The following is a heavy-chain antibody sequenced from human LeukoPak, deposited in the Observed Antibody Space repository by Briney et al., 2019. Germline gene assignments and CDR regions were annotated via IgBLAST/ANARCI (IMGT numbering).Heavy chain of an antibody. CDR1: GFDFSINA. Sequence: PGGSLRLSCAASGFDFSINATHWVRQAPGKGLECVSLISYDGSKEYYADSVKGRFTISRDNSKITLHLQMNSLRPEDAAVYYCARVAAAYDTFSYHGMDVWGQGTTVIVSS. J-gene: IGHJ6*02. CDR3: ARVAAAYDTFSYHGMDV. D-gene: IGHD2/OR15-2a*01. CDR2: ISYDGSKE. V-gene: IGHV3-30-3*01.